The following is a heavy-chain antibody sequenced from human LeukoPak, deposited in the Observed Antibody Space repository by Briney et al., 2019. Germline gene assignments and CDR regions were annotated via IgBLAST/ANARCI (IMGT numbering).Heavy chain of an antibody. V-gene: IGHV4-34*01. D-gene: IGHD3-10*01. J-gene: IGHJ4*02. CDR1: GGSFSGYY. CDR2: INHSGST. CDR3: ATAAMVRGVRFDY. Sequence: PSETLSLTCAVYGGSFSGYYWSWIRQPPGKGLGWIGEINHSGSTNYNPSLKSRVTISVDTSKNQFSLKLSSVTAADTAVYYCATAAMVRGVRFDYWGQGTLVTVSS.